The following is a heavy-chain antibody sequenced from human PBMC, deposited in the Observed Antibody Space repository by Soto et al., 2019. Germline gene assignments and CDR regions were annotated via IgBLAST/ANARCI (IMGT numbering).Heavy chain of an antibody. D-gene: IGHD6-19*01. CDR3: AREIAVAGTPSYGDY. Sequence: QVQLQESGPGLVKPSQTLSLTCTVSGGSISSGDYYWSWIRQPPGKGLEWIGYIYYSGSTYYNPSLKSRVTISVDTSKNQFSLKLCSVTAADTAVYYCAREIAVAGTPSYGDYWGQGTLVTVSS. J-gene: IGHJ4*02. V-gene: IGHV4-30-4*01. CDR1: GGSISSGDYY. CDR2: IYYSGST.